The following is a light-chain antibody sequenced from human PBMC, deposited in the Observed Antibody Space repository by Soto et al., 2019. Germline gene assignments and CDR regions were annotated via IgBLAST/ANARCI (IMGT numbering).Light chain of an antibody. Sequence: LQMPQPPSTLSGSVGDRVTITCRASQTISSWLAWYQQKPGKAPKLLIYKASTLKSGVPSRFSGSGSGTEFTLTISSLQPDDFATYYCQHYYNFPLTFGGGTKVDI. J-gene: IGKJ4*01. CDR3: QHYYNFPLT. V-gene: IGKV1-5*03. CDR1: QTISSW. CDR2: KAS.